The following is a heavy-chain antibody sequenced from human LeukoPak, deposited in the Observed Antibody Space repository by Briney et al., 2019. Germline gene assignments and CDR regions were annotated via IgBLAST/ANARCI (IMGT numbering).Heavy chain of an antibody. CDR1: GVTFFRSW. Sequence: GGSLRLSSAASGVTFFRSWTHWVRQAPGEGLVWVSRIIGDECCTTYADYVKGRFTIPRDSAKDTVYLQMNSLRVEDTAVYYCARDGEAASGYASGGFVSWGQGTMLTV. D-gene: IGHD5-12*01. CDR2: IIGDECCT. CDR3: ARDGEAASGYASGGFVS. V-gene: IGHV3-74*01. J-gene: IGHJ4*02.